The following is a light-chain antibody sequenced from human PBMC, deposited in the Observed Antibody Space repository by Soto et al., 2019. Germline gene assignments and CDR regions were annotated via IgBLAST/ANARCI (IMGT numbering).Light chain of an antibody. V-gene: IGKV3-15*01. CDR2: GTS. J-gene: IGKJ1*01. CDR1: QSVGGN. Sequence: EMVMTQSPATLSVTPGERVTLSCRASQSVGGNFAWYQQKPGQAPRLLIYGTSARATGIPVRFSGSGTGTEFTLTISSLQSEDFAVYYCQQYNKWPWTFGQGTKVEDK. CDR3: QQYNKWPWT.